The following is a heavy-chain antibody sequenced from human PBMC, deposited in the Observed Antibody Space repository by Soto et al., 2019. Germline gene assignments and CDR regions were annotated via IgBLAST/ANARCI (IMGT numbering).Heavy chain of an antibody. J-gene: IGHJ6*02. D-gene: IGHD3-10*01. CDR1: GYTFTSYG. CDR3: ARDYVELLWFGELGGGMDV. CDR2: ISAYNGNT. Sequence: QVQLVQSGAEVKKPGASVKVSCKASGYTFTSYGISWVRQAPGQGLEWMGWISAYNGNTNYAQKLQGRVTMTTDTXXSXAXXELRSLRSDDTAVYYWARDYVELLWFGELGGGMDVWGQGTTVTVSS. V-gene: IGHV1-18*01.